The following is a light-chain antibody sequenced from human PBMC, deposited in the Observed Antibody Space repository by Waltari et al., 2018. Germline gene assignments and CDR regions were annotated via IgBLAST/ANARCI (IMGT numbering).Light chain of an antibody. J-gene: IGKJ4*01. CDR2: EAT. Sequence: ETTLPQSPASVSATPGDMPTVSCKASRDIDDDIKWYQKQPGEAALFIIEEATTLVPGTSPRFSCSGYGTHFTLTINDIESDDAAYYFCLQHDTFPLTFGGGTKVEI. V-gene: IGKV5-2*01. CDR3: LQHDTFPLT. CDR1: RDIDDD.